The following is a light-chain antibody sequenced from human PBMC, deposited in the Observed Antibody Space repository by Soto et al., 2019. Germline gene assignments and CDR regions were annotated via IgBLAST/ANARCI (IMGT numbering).Light chain of an antibody. CDR3: QQYGSIPLT. V-gene: IGKV3-20*01. Sequence: EIVLTQSPGILSLSPGERATLSCRASQSVSNSYLAWYQQKPGQAPRVLIYRVSTRATGIPDRFSGSGSATDFTLTISRLEPEDFAVYYCQQYGSIPLTFGGGTNVEIK. CDR2: RVS. J-gene: IGKJ4*01. CDR1: QSVSNSY.